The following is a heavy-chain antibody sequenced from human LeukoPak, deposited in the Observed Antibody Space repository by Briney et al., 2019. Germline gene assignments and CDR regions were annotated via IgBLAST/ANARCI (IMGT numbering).Heavy chain of an antibody. CDR2: IRNDGSNK. D-gene: IGHD6-13*01. CDR3: AKDGYSSSWYLYYFDY. V-gene: IGHV3-30*02. Sequence: PGRSLRLXCAPAAFTVSGDGMDWVREAPGKGLEWVAVIRNDGSNKYYADSVKGRFTISRDNSKNTLYLQMNSLRAEDTAVYYCAKDGYSSSWYLYYFDYWGQGTLVTVSS. CDR1: AFTVSGDG. J-gene: IGHJ4*02.